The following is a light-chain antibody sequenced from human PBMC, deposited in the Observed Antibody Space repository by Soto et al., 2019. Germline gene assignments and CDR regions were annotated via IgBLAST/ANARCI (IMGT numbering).Light chain of an antibody. CDR3: QQYNNWPPIT. Sequence: EIELTQSPGTLSLSPGDIATLSCRASQSVSNNYLAWYQQKPGQAPRLLIYDASTRATGIPARFSGSGSGTEFTLTISSLQSEDFAVYYCQQYNNWPPITLGQGTRLEIK. CDR1: QSVSNN. V-gene: IGKV3-15*01. CDR2: DAS. J-gene: IGKJ5*01.